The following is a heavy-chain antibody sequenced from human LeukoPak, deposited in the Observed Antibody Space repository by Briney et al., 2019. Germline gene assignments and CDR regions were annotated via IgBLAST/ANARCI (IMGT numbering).Heavy chain of an antibody. Sequence: SQTLSLTCTVSGGSISSGGYYWSWIRQHPGKGLEWTGYIYYSGSTYYNPSLKSRVTISVDTSRNQFSLKLSSVTAADTAVYYCARSQNDYDYVWGSYRPLYFDYWGQGTLVTVSS. D-gene: IGHD3-16*02. CDR2: IYYSGST. J-gene: IGHJ4*02. CDR1: GGSISSGGYY. V-gene: IGHV4-31*03. CDR3: ARSQNDYDYVWGSYRPLYFDY.